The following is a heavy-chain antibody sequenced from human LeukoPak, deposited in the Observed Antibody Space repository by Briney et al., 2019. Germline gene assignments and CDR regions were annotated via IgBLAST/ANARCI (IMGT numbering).Heavy chain of an antibody. CDR1: GFTFSNFH. J-gene: IGHJ4*02. CDR3: AKELRSISATTGFDY. CDR2: ISDSGGNT. V-gene: IGHV3-23*01. Sequence: GGSLRLPCAASGFTFSNFHMTWVRQSPGKGLEWVSAISDSGGNTWYADSVKGRFTISRDNSKNTVYLQMNSLRAEDTAVYYCAKELRSISATTGFDYWGQGTLVTVSS. D-gene: IGHD1-20*01.